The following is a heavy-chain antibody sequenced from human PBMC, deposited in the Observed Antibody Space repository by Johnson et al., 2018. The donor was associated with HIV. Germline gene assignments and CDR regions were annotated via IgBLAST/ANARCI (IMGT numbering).Heavy chain of an antibody. Sequence: VQLVESGGVVVQPGGSLRLSCAASGFTFPTYAMSWVRQAPGKGLEWVSGISGSGGSTYYADSVKGRFTISRDNSKNSLYLQMNSLRTEDTALYYCAKVGGTGAAFDIWGQGTMVTVSS. CDR3: AKVGGTGAAFDI. D-gene: IGHD4-23*01. CDR1: GFTFPTYA. J-gene: IGHJ3*02. V-gene: IGHV3-23*04. CDR2: ISGSGGST.